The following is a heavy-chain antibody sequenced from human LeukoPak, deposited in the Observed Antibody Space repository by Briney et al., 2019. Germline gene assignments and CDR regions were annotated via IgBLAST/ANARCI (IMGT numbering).Heavy chain of an antibody. V-gene: IGHV4-61*02. Sequence: PSETLSLTCTVSGDSISSGIHYWSWIRQPAGKGLEWIGRIYTSGNTNYNPSLKSRVTISADTSKNQFSLKVSSVTAADTAVYYCARELSSGDTSDAFDIWGQGTMVTVSS. D-gene: IGHD6-19*01. J-gene: IGHJ3*02. CDR2: IYTSGNT. CDR1: GDSISSGIHY. CDR3: ARELSSGDTSDAFDI.